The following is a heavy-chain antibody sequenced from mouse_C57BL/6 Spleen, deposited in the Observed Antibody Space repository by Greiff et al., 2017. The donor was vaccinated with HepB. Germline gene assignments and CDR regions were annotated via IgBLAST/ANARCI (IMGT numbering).Heavy chain of an antibody. CDR1: GYTFTDYY. Sequence: EVQLQQSGPELVKPGASVKISCKASGYTFTDYYMNWVKQSHGKSLEWIGDINPNNGGTSYNQMFKGKATLTVDNSSSTAYRELRSLTSEDSAVYYCARGGDYDAMDYWGQGTSVTVSS. J-gene: IGHJ4*01. CDR2: INPNNGGT. CDR3: ARGGDYDAMDY. V-gene: IGHV1-26*01.